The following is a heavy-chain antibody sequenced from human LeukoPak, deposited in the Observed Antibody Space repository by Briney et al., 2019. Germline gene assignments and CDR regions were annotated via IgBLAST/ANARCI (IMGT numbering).Heavy chain of an antibody. CDR2: INSDGGSR. J-gene: IGHJ4*02. Sequence: GGSLRLSCAASGFTFSSYWMHWVRQAPGKGLVWVSRINSDGGSRSYADSVKGRFTISRDNGKNTLYLQMNSLRAEDTAVYYCARASPYYYDSSGYEHFDHWGQGTLVTVSS. CDR1: GFTFSSYW. D-gene: IGHD3-22*01. CDR3: ARASPYYYDSSGYEHFDH. V-gene: IGHV3-74*01.